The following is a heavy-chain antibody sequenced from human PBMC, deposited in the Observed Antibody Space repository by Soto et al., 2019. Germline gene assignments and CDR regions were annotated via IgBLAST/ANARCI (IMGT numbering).Heavy chain of an antibody. V-gene: IGHV3-64D*08. Sequence: XGSLRLSCSVSGITFRNYAMHWVRQAPGRGLEYVSGITSDGDNTWHADSVKDRFTISRDNSDDTLYLQMSSLRVEDTAKYYCVKGNQLLRYYFEFWGHGTLVTVS. CDR1: GITFRNYA. CDR3: VKGNQLLRYYFEF. J-gene: IGHJ4*01. CDR2: ITSDGDNT. D-gene: IGHD2-15*01.